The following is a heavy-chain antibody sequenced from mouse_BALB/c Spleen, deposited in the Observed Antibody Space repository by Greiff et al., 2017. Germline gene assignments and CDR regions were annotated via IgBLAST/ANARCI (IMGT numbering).Heavy chain of an antibody. CDR1: GFTFSSYG. J-gene: IGHJ4*01. V-gene: IGHV5-6*01. D-gene: IGHD2-4*01. CDR3: ARQGDYGDAMDY. CDR2: ISSGGSYT. Sequence: EVKLVESGGDLVKPGGSLKLSCAASGFTFSSYGMSWVRQTPDKRLEWVATISSGGSYTYYPDSVKGRFTISRDNAKNTLYLQMSSLKSEDTAMYYCARQGDYGDAMDYWGQGTSVTVSS.